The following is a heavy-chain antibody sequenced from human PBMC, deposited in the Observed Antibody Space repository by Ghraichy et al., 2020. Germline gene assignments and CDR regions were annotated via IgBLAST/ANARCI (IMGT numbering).Heavy chain of an antibody. D-gene: IGHD4-17*01. CDR2: ISYDGSNK. V-gene: IGHV3-30*18. Sequence: LSLTCAASGFTFSSYGMHWVRQAPGKGLEWVAVISYDGSNKYYADSVKGRFTISRDNSKNTLYLQMNSLRAEDTAVYYCAKKEHYGDYGGAIDGMDVWGQGTTVTVSS. CDR1: GFTFSSYG. CDR3: AKKEHYGDYGGAIDGMDV. J-gene: IGHJ6*02.